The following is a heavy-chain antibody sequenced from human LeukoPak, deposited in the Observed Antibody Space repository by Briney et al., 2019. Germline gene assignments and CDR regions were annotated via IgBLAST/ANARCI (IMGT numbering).Heavy chain of an antibody. CDR2: ISGSGGST. J-gene: IGHJ4*02. CDR3: AKTASPGIAVAGNDY. D-gene: IGHD6-19*01. V-gene: IGHV3-23*01. Sequence: GGSLRLSCAASGFTFSSYAMSWVRQAPGKGLEWVSGISGSGGSTYCADSVKGRFTISRDNSKNTLYLQMNSLRAEDTAVYYCAKTASPGIAVAGNDYWGQGTLVTVSS. CDR1: GFTFSSYA.